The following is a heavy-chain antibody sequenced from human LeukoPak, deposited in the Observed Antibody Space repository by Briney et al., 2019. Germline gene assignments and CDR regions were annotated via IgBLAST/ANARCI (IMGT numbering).Heavy chain of an antibody. CDR3: ARTLEYCSSTSCSGAFDP. CDR2: MNPNSGNT. CDR1: GYTFTSYD. Sequence: RASVKVSCKASGYTFTSYDINWVRQATGQGLKWMGWMNPNSGNTGYAQKCQGRGTMTRNTSISTAYMELSSLRSEDTAVYYCARTLEYCSSTSCSGAFDPWGQGTLVTVSS. J-gene: IGHJ5*02. V-gene: IGHV1-8*01. D-gene: IGHD2-2*01.